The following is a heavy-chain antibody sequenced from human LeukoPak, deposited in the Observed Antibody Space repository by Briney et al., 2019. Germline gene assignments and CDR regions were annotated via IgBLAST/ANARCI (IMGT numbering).Heavy chain of an antibody. J-gene: IGHJ4*02. Sequence: ASVKVSCKASGYTFTGYYMHWVRQAPGPGREWMGWISPNNGVTKYAQKFQGRVTMTRDTSISTAYMELSRLRSDDTAVYYCARRYVSGIMYYFEYWGQGTLVTVSS. CDR1: GYTFTGYY. CDR2: ISPNNGVT. V-gene: IGHV1-2*02. CDR3: ARRYVSGIMYYFEY. D-gene: IGHD3-10*01.